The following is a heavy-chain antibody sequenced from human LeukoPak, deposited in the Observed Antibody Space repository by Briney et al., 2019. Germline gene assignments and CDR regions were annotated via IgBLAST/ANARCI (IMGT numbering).Heavy chain of an antibody. CDR2: ISSSSIAI. Sequence: GGSLRLSCAASGFTFNSYSMNWVRQAPGWGLEWLSYISSSSIAIYYADSAKGRFTISRDNAKNSLYLQMNSLRAEDTAIYYCTRAGFDPWGQGTLVTVSS. J-gene: IGHJ5*02. CDR3: TRAGFDP. CDR1: GFTFNSYS. V-gene: IGHV3-48*04. D-gene: IGHD1-1*01.